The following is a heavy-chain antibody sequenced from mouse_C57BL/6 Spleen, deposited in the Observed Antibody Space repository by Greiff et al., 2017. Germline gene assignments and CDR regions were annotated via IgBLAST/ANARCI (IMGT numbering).Heavy chain of an antibody. D-gene: IGHD1-1*01. CDR1: GYSITSGYY. CDR2: IRYDGSN. V-gene: IGHV3-6*01. Sequence: EVQVVESGPGLVKPSQSLSLTCSVTGYSITSGYYWNWIRQFPGNKLEWMGYIRYDGSNNYNPSLKNRISITRDTSKNQFFLKLNSVTTEDTATYYCARLLRFWYFDVWGTGTTVTVSS. CDR3: ARLLRFWYFDV. J-gene: IGHJ1*03.